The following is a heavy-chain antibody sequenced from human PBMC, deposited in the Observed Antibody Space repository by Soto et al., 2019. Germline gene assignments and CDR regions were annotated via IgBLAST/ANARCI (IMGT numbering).Heavy chain of an antibody. CDR2: ISGSGGST. CDR3: AKVPTSIAAAGTFEGPFDY. Sequence: GGSLRLSCAASGFTFSSYAMSWVRQAPGKGLEWVSAISGSGGSTYYADSVKGRFTISRDNSKNTLYLQMNSLRAEDTAVYYCAKVPTSIAAAGTFEGPFDYWGQGTLVTVSS. D-gene: IGHD6-13*01. J-gene: IGHJ4*02. CDR1: GFTFSSYA. V-gene: IGHV3-23*01.